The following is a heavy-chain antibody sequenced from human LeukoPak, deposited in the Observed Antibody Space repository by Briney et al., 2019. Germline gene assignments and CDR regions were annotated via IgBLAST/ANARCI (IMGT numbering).Heavy chain of an antibody. CDR1: GGSISSYC. CDR2: IYYSGST. Sequence: SETLSLTCPVSGGSISSYCWSWIRQPPGKGLEWIGYIYYSGSTNYNPSLKSRVTISVDTSKNQFSLKLSSVTAADTAVYYCASQYRIAVVGAWGQGTLVTVSS. V-gene: IGHV4-59*01. CDR3: ASQYRIAVVGA. J-gene: IGHJ4*02. D-gene: IGHD6-19*01.